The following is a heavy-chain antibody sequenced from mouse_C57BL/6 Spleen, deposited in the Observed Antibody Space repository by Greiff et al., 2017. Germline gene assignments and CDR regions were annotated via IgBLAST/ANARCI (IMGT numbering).Heavy chain of an antibody. D-gene: IGHD4-1*01. J-gene: IGHJ2*01. Sequence: VQLQQPGAELVKPGASVKLSCKASGYTFTSYWMHWVKQRPGQGLEWIGEIDPYNSYTNYNQKFKGKATLTVDTSSSTAYMQLSSLTSEDSAVYYCAGTGDFDYWGQGTTRTVSS. CDR1: GYTFTSYW. V-gene: IGHV1-50*01. CDR2: IDPYNSYT. CDR3: AGTGDFDY.